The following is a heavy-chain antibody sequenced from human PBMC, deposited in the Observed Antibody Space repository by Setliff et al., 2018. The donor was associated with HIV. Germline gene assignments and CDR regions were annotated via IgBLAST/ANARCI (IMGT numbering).Heavy chain of an antibody. CDR2: IYPGDSDS. Sequence: RGESLKISCKDSGYSFTSYWIGWVRQMPGKGLEWVGFIYPGDSDSRYSPSFRGQVTISADKSISTAYLQWSSLKASDTAMYYCARQASYVLDPWGQGTLVTVSS. D-gene: IGHD1-26*01. V-gene: IGHV5-51*01. CDR1: GYSFTSYW. CDR3: ARQASYVLDP. J-gene: IGHJ5*02.